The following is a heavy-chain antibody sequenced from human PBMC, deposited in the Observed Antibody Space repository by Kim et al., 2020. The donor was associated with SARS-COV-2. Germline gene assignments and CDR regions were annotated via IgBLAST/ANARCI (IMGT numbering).Heavy chain of an antibody. V-gene: IGHV4-34*01. J-gene: IGHJ6*02. CDR2: INHSGST. CDR1: GGSFSGYY. CDR3: ARVYKGSGYYYSGGKYGMDV. Sequence: SETLSLTCAVYGGSFSGYYWSWIRQPPGKGLEWIGEINHSGSTNYNPSLKSRVTISVDTSKNQFSLKLSSVTAADTAVYYCARVYKGSGYYYSGGKYGMDVWGQGTTVTVSS. D-gene: IGHD3-22*01.